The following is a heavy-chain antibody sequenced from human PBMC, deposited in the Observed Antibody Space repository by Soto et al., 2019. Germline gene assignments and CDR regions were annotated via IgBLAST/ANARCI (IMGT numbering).Heavy chain of an antibody. CDR2: IYYSGST. J-gene: IGHJ6*02. CDR3: ARLRYFDWLPQSLYYYYGMDV. Sequence: QVQLQESGPGLVKPSQTLSLTCTVSGGSISSGGYYWSWIRQHPGKGLEWIGYIYYSGSTYYNPSLQSRVTISVDTSKNQFSLKLSSVTAADTAVYYCARLRYFDWLPQSLYYYYGMDVWGQGTTVTVSS. V-gene: IGHV4-31*03. CDR1: GGSISSGGYY. D-gene: IGHD3-9*01.